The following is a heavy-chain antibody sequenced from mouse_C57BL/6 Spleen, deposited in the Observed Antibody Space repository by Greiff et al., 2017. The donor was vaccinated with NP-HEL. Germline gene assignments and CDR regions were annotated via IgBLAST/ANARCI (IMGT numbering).Heavy chain of an antibody. CDR3: TRGYYVGYYAMDY. J-gene: IGHJ4*01. CDR2: IRNKANNHAT. Sequence: EVQVVESGGGLVQPGGSMKLSCAASGFTFSDAWMDWVRQSPEKGLEWVAEIRNKANNHATYYAESVKGRFTISRDDSKSSVYLQMNSLRAEDTGIYYCTRGYYVGYYAMDYWGQGTSVTVSS. V-gene: IGHV6-6*01. CDR1: GFTFSDAW. D-gene: IGHD2-3*01.